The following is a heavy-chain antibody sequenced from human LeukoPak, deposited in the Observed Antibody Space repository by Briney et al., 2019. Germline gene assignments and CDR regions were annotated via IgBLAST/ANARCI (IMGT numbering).Heavy chain of an antibody. CDR1: GFTFSSYE. Sequence: GGSLRHSCAASGFTFSSYEMNWVRQAPGKGLEWVSYISSSGTTIYYADSVKGRFTISRDNAKNSLYLQMNSLRAEDTAVYYCARGGYCSSSICYSLNAFDIWGQGTMFTVSS. CDR2: ISSSGTTI. CDR3: ARGGYCSSSICYSLNAFDI. J-gene: IGHJ3*02. D-gene: IGHD2-2*01. V-gene: IGHV3-48*03.